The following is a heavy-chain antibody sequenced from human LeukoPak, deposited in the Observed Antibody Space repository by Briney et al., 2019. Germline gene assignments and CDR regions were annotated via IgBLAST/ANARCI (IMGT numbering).Heavy chain of an antibody. CDR2: ISYNGGST. CDR3: VRRTANHFDY. CDR1: GFTFSSYA. V-gene: IGHV3-64D*09. J-gene: IGHJ4*02. D-gene: IGHD2-21*02. Sequence: PGRSLRLSCAASGFTFSSYAMHWVRQAPGKGLEYVSAISYNGGSTYYADSVKGRFTISRDNSKNTLYLQMSSLRAEDTAVFYCVRRTANHFDYWGQGTLVTVSS.